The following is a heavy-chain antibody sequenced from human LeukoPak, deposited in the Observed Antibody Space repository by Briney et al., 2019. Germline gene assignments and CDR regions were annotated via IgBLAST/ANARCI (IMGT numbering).Heavy chain of an antibody. J-gene: IGHJ4*02. V-gene: IGHV3-33*01. CDR1: GFTFSSYG. Sequence: GGSLRLSCAASGFTFSSYGMHWARQAPGKGLEWVAVIWYDGSNKYYADSVKGRFTISRDNSKNTLYLQMNSLRAEDTAVYYCARGPLRYFVGGFDYWGQGTLVTVSS. CDR2: IWYDGSNK. D-gene: IGHD3-9*01. CDR3: ARGPLRYFVGGFDY.